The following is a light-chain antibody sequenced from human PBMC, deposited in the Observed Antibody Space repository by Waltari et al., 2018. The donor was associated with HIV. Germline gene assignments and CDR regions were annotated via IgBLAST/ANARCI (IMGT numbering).Light chain of an antibody. CDR1: QGINSR. Sequence: DIQMTQSPSSVSASAGDSVTITCRARQGINSRLAWYQQKPGKAPKLLIYAASSLQSGVPARFSGSGAETEFTLTISSLQPEDAATYFCQQANSFPLTFGGGTKVEIK. V-gene: IGKV1-12*01. CDR2: AAS. J-gene: IGKJ4*01. CDR3: QQANSFPLT.